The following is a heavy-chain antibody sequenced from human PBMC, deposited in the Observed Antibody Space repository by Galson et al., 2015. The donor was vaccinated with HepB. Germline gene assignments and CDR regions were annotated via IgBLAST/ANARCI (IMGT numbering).Heavy chain of an antibody. V-gene: IGHV3-30-3*01. J-gene: IGHJ6*02. CDR3: ARDGWGGLRFLEWLSLYLGGYGMDV. CDR2: ISYDGSNK. D-gene: IGHD3-3*01. Sequence: SLRLSCAASGFTFSSYAMHWVRQAPGKGLEWVAVISYDGSNKYYADSVKGRFTISRDNSKNTLYLQMNSLRAEDTAVYYCARDGWGGLRFLEWLSLYLGGYGMDVWGQGTTVTVSS. CDR1: GFTFSSYA.